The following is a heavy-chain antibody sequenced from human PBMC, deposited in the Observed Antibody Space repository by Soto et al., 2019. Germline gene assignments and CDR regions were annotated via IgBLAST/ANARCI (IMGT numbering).Heavy chain of an antibody. Sequence: GGSLRLSCAASGFTFSSYGMHWVRQAPGKGLEWVAVISYDGSNKYYADSVKGRFTISRDNSKNTLYLQMNSLRAEDTAVYYCAKATVPAAAKPYYYYGMDVWGQGTTVTVSS. CDR1: GFTFSSYG. V-gene: IGHV3-30*18. J-gene: IGHJ6*02. CDR2: ISYDGSNK. CDR3: AKATVPAAAKPYYYYGMDV. D-gene: IGHD2-2*01.